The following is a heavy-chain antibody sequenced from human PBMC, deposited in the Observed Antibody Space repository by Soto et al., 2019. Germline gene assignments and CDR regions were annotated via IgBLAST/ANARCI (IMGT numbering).Heavy chain of an antibody. J-gene: IGHJ6*02. CDR3: ARAEAAAGTGTRYYGMDV. V-gene: IGHV3-21*01. D-gene: IGHD6-13*01. Sequence: EVQLVESGGGLVKPGGSLRLSCAASGFTFSSYSMNWVRQAPGKGLEWVSSISSSSSYIYYADSVKGRFTISRDNAKNSLYLQMNSLRAEDTAVYYCARAEAAAGTGTRYYGMDVWGQGTTVTVSS. CDR1: GFTFSSYS. CDR2: ISSSSSYI.